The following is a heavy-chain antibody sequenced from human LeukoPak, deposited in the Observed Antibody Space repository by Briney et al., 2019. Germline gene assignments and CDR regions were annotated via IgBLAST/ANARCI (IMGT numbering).Heavy chain of an antibody. V-gene: IGHV3-9*01. Sequence: SGGSLRLSCSASGFTFDDYAMHCVRQAPGKGLEWVSGISWNSGSIGYADSVKGRFTISRDNANNSLYLQMNSLRAEDTALYYCAKDIELQYCGGDCYADWYFDLWGRGTLDTVSS. CDR3: AKDIELQYCGGDCYADWYFDL. CDR2: ISWNSGSI. CDR1: GFTFDDYA. J-gene: IGHJ2*01. D-gene: IGHD2-21*02.